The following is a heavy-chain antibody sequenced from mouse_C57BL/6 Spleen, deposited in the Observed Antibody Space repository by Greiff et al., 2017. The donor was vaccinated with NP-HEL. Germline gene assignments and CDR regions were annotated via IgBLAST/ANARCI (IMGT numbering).Heavy chain of an antibody. D-gene: IGHD1-1*01. Sequence: EVMLVESGGGLVKPGGSLKLSCAASGFTFSDYGMHWVRQAPEKGLEWVAYISSGSSTIYYADTVKGRFTISRDNSKNTLFLQKARLRSEDTAMYYCARKNYGSSDYWGQGTTLTVSS. V-gene: IGHV5-17*01. CDR3: ARKNYGSSDY. CDR1: GFTFSDYG. J-gene: IGHJ2*01. CDR2: ISSGSSTI.